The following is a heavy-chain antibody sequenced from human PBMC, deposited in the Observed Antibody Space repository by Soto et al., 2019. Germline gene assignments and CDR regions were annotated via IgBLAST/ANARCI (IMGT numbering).Heavy chain of an antibody. CDR3: ARGYCSSTSCSLHYYYMDV. CDR1: GYTFTSYY. V-gene: IGHV1-46*03. J-gene: IGHJ6*03. D-gene: IGHD2-2*01. Sequence: QVQLVQSGAEVKKPGASVKVSCKASGYTFTSYYMHWVRQAPGQGLAWMGIINPSGGSTSYAQKFQGRVTMTRDTSMSTVYKELSSLRPEDTAVYYCARGYCSSTSCSLHYYYMDVWGKVTTVTVSS. CDR2: INPSGGST.